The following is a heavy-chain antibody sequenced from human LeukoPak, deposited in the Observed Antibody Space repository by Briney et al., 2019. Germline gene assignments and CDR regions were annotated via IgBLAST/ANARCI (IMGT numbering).Heavy chain of an antibody. J-gene: IGHJ4*02. CDR3: ARYRVYYYDSSGYGIFDY. CDR2: ISAYNGNT. Sequence: ASVKVSCKASGYTSTSYGISWVRQAPGQGLEWMGWISAYNGNTNYAQKLQGRVTMTTDTSTSTAYMELRSLRSDDTAVYYCARYRVYYYDSSGYGIFDYWGQGTLVTVSS. D-gene: IGHD3-22*01. V-gene: IGHV1-18*01. CDR1: GYTSTSYG.